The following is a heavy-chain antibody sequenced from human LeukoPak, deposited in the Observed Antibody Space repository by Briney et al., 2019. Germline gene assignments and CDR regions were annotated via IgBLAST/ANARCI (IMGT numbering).Heavy chain of an antibody. CDR1: GYTFTSYG. CDR2: ISAYNGNT. V-gene: IGHV1-18*01. CDR3: ARGINTPLGVVPAAHDDY. J-gene: IGHJ4*02. D-gene: IGHD2-2*01. Sequence: ASVKVSCKASGYTFTSYGISWVRQAPGQGLEWMGWISAYNGNTNYAQKLQGRVTMTTDASTSTAYMELRSLRSDDTAVYYRARGINTPLGVVPAAHDDYWGQGTLVTVSS.